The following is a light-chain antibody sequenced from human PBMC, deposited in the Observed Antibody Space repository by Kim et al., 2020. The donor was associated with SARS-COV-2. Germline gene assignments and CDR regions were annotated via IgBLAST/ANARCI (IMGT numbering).Light chain of an antibody. CDR2: QNN. V-gene: IGLV3-1*01. Sequence: SYELTQPPSVSMSPGQTATITCSGDRLGDKYACWYQQKPGQSPVLVIYQNNKRPSGIPERFSGSNSGNTATLTISGTQAMDEADYYCQTWDSSTYV. CDR1: RLGDKY. J-gene: IGLJ1*01. CDR3: QTWDSSTYV.